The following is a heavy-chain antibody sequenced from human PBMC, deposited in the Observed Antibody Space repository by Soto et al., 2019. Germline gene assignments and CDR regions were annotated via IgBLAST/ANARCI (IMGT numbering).Heavy chain of an antibody. V-gene: IGHV3-48*03. CDR1: GSSFSSYE. J-gene: IGHJ4*02. CDR2: ISKSSSVI. CDR3: ARVFCRGDCYSPLDY. Sequence: PGGSLRLSCAASGSSFSSYEMHWVRQAPGKGLEWVSYISKSSSVIYYADSVKGRFTISRDNAKNSLSLQMNSLRADDTAVYYCARVFCRGDCYSPLDYWGQGTLVTVSS. D-gene: IGHD2-21*02.